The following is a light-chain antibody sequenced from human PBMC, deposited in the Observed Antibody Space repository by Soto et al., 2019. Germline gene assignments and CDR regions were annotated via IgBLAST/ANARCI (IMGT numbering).Light chain of an antibody. CDR1: SSDVGTYNF. V-gene: IGLV2-8*01. J-gene: IGLJ2*01. Sequence: QSVLTQPPSASESPGQSVTISCTGTSSDVGTYNFVSWNQQHPGKAPKLMIYEVNKRPSGVPDRFSGSKSGNTASLTVSGLQAEDEADYYCSSFSGSNNAVIFGGGTKVTVL. CDR2: EVN. CDR3: SSFSGSNNAVI.